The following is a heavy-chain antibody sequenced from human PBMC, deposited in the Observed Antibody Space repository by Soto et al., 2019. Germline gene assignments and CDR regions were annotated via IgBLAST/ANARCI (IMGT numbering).Heavy chain of an antibody. CDR2: IYPGDSDT. J-gene: IGHJ4*02. Sequence: GESLKISCNGSGYSFTSYWIGWVRQMPWKGLEWMGIIYPGDSDTRYSPSFQGQVTISADKSISTAYLQWSSLKASDTAMYYCARRDIYIGVYLFDYWGQGTLVTVSS. CDR1: GYSFTSYW. CDR3: ARRDIYIGVYLFDY. V-gene: IGHV5-51*01. D-gene: IGHD1-20*01.